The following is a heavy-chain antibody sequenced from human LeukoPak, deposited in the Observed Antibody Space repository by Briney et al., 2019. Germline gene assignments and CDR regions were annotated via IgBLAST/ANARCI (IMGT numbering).Heavy chain of an antibody. CDR3: ARGAYYYGSGSYLPFRKASGLDY. CDR1: GFTFSSYT. D-gene: IGHD3-10*01. V-gene: IGHV3-21*01. CDR2: ISSRSNYI. J-gene: IGHJ4*02. Sequence: GGSLRLSCEASGFTFSSYTMNWVRQAPGKGLEWVSFISSRSNYIYYADSVKGRFTISRDNAKNSLYLQMNSLRAEDTAVYYCARGAYYYGSGSYLPFRKASGLDYWGQGTLVTVSS.